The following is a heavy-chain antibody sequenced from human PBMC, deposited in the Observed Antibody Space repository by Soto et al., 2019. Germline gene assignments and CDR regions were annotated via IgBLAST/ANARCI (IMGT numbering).Heavy chain of an antibody. V-gene: IGHV3-33*01. CDR1: GFTFSSYG. CDR3: ARDREVTMVRGVIITNFDY. J-gene: IGHJ4*02. CDR2: IWYDGSNK. Sequence: GGSLRLSCAASGFTFSSYGMHWVRQAPGKGLEWVAVIWYDGSNKYYADSVKGRFTISRDNSKNTLYLQMNSLRAEDTAVYYCARDREVTMVRGVIITNFDYWGQGTLVTVSS. D-gene: IGHD3-10*01.